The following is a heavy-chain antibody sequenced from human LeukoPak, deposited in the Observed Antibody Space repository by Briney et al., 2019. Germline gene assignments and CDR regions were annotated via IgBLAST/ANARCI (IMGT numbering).Heavy chain of an antibody. CDR1: GGSVSSGGYY. CDR2: IYNSGSA. V-gene: IGHV4-61*08. D-gene: IGHD3-3*01. CDR3: ARGGLGVQNWYFDL. J-gene: IGHJ2*01. Sequence: SETLSLTCTVSGGSVSSGGYYWSWIRQPPGKGLEWIGYIYNSGSANYNPSLKSRVTISVDTSKNQFSLKLSSVTAADTAVYYCARGGLGVQNWYFDLWGRGTLVTVSS.